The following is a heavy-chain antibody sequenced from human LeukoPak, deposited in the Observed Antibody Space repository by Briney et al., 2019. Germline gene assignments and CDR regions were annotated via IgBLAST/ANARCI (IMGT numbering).Heavy chain of an antibody. V-gene: IGHV3-30*03. D-gene: IGHD3-22*01. CDR1: GFTFSSYG. CDR2: ISYDGSNK. CDR3: AREADYYDSSGYYYIHYFDY. Sequence: PGGSLRLSCAASGFTFSSYGMHWVRQAPGKGLEWVAVISYDGSNKYYADSVKGRFTISRDNSKNTLYLQMNSLRAEDTAVYYCAREADYYDSSGYYYIHYFDYWGQGTLVTVSS. J-gene: IGHJ4*02.